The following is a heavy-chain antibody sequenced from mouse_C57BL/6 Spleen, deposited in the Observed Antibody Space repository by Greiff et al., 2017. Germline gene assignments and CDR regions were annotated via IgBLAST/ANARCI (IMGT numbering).Heavy chain of an antibody. CDR1: GYTFTDYY. Sequence: VQLQQSGPELVKPGASVKISCKASGYTFTDYYMNWVKQSHGKSLEWIGDINPNNGGTSYNQKFKGKATLTVAKSSSTAYMDLRSLTSEDSAVYYCASLRSYYAMDYWCQGTSVTVSS. CDR3: ASLRSYYAMDY. D-gene: IGHD1-2*01. CDR2: INPNNGGT. V-gene: IGHV1-26*01. J-gene: IGHJ4*01.